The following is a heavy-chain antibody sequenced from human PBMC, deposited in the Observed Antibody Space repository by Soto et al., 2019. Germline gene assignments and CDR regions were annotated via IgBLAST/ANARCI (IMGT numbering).Heavy chain of an antibody. CDR3: ARLISSGWYYFHN. V-gene: IGHV5-51*01. CDR2: IYPGDSET. Sequence: GESLKISCKGSGYSFTSYWIGWVRQMPGKGLEWMGIIYPGDSETRYSPSFQGQVTISADKSISTAYLQWSSLKASDTAMYYRARLISSGWYYFHNWGQGTLVPVSS. D-gene: IGHD6-19*01. CDR1: GYSFTSYW. J-gene: IGHJ4*02.